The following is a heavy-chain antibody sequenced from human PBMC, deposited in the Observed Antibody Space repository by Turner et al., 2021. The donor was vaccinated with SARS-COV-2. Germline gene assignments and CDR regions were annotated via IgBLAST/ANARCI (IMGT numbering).Heavy chain of an antibody. CDR3: TTSPAVGY. J-gene: IGHJ4*02. Sequence: EVQLLESGGGLVQPGGSLGLSCAASGFAVYNNYMTWVRQAPGKGLEWVSVIYSGGQTYYADSVKGRFTISRHSSKNTLYLQMNSLRPEDTAMYYCTTSPAVGYWGQGTLVTVSS. CDR1: GFAVYNNY. CDR2: IYSGGQT. V-gene: IGHV3-53*04. D-gene: IGHD2-2*01.